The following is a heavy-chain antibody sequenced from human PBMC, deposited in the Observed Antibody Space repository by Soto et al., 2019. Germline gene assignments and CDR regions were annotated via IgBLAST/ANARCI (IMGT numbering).Heavy chain of an antibody. CDR1: GFTFIHYA. J-gene: IGHJ3*01. V-gene: IGHV1-3*01. D-gene: IGHD2-15*01. CDR3: AREGTGLSCSGGSCYCVPYYV. CDR2: INGGIGDT. Sequence: QAHIVQSGAEVRQPGASVKVSCTPSGFTFIHYAFHWVRQAPGQGLEWMGWINGGIGDTKYSQHFQNRVAFTRDTSASTAYMQVSGLTPEDTAVYYCAREGTGLSCSGGSCYCVPYYVWGQGKLAFVSS.